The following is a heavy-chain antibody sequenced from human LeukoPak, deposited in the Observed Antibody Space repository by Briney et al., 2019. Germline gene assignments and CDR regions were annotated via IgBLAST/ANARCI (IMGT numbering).Heavy chain of an antibody. D-gene: IGHD2/OR15-2a*01. J-gene: IGHJ2*01. CDR3: TRGHGLRTGNRYFLL. Sequence: PGGSLRLSCAASRFTFNIYSMNWVRQAPGKGPEGVSAISSASSYIYYADSVKGRFTISRDNAKNSLYLQMNRLRAEDTVVYYGTRGHGLRTGNRYFLLWGRGSPVIVSS. CDR1: RFTFNIYS. CDR2: ISSASSYI. V-gene: IGHV3-21*01.